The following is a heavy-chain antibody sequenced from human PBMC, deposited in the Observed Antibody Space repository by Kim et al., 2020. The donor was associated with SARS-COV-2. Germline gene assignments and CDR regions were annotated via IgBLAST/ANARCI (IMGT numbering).Heavy chain of an antibody. CDR2: IYYSGST. CDR3: ARHDAEVRPTEGRGGFFFDY. CDR1: GGSISSYY. J-gene: IGHJ4*02. D-gene: IGHD3-10*01. Sequence: SETLSLTCTVSGGSISSYYWSWIRQPPGKGLEWIGYIYYSGSTNYNPSLKSRVTISVDTSKNQFSLKLSSVTAADTAVYYCARHDAEVRPTEGRGGFFFDYWGQGTLVTVSS. V-gene: IGHV4-59*08.